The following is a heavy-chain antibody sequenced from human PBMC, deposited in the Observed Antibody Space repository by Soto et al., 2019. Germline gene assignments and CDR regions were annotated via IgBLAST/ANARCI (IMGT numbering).Heavy chain of an antibody. Sequence: GGSLILSCAASGFTFSNAWMSWVRQAPGKGLEWVGRIKSKTDGGTTDYAAPVKGRFTISRDDSKNTLYLQMNSLKTEDTAVYYCTAPNQGYCSSTSCSGYYGMDVWGQGTTVTVSS. V-gene: IGHV3-15*01. J-gene: IGHJ6*02. CDR3: TAPNQGYCSSTSCSGYYGMDV. CDR1: GFTFSNAW. D-gene: IGHD2-2*01. CDR2: IKSKTDGGTT.